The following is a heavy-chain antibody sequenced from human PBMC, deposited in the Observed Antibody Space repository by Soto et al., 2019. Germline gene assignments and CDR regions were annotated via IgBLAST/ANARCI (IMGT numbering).Heavy chain of an antibody. Sequence: GGSLRLSCAASGFTFSSYAMHWVRQAPGKGLEWVAVISYDGSNKYYADSVKGRFTISRDNSKNTLYLQMNSLRAEDTAVYYCARDDSGYEDFWGQGILVTVSS. D-gene: IGHD5-12*01. CDR2: ISYDGSNK. J-gene: IGHJ4*02. CDR3: ARDDSGYEDF. V-gene: IGHV3-30-3*01. CDR1: GFTFSSYA.